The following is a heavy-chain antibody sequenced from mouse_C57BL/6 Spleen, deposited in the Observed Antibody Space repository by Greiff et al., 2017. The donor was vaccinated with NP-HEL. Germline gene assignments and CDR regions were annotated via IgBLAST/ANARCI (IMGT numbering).Heavy chain of an antibody. D-gene: IGHD1-1*01. CDR3: ARQDYGSLYGAY. Sequence: EVMLVESGGGLVQPGGSLKLSCAASGFTFSDYYMYWVRQTPEKRLEWVAYISNGGGSTYYPDTVKGRFTISRDNAKNTLYLQMSRLKSEDTAMYYCARQDYGSLYGAYWGQGTLVTVSA. CDR1: GFTFSDYY. V-gene: IGHV5-12*01. CDR2: ISNGGGST. J-gene: IGHJ3*01.